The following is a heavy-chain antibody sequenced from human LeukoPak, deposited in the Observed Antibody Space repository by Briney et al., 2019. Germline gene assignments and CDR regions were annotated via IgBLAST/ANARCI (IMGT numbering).Heavy chain of an antibody. Sequence: PSETLSLTCTASGGSISSYYWSWIRQPAGKGLEWIGRIYTSGSTNYNPSLKSRVTMSVDTSKNQFSLKLSSVTAADTAVYYCARGMDWYSSSWYVRNYYGMDVWGQGTTVTVSS. V-gene: IGHV4-4*07. CDR3: ARGMDWYSSSWYVRNYYGMDV. J-gene: IGHJ6*02. CDR1: GGSISSYY. D-gene: IGHD6-13*01. CDR2: IYTSGST.